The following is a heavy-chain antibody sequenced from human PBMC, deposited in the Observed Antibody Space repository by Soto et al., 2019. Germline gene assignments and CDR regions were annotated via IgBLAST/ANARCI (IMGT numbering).Heavy chain of an antibody. J-gene: IGHJ5*02. Sequence: SETLSLTCAVYGGSFSGYYWSWLRQPQGKGLEWIGEINHSGSTNYNPSPKSRVTISVDTSKNQFSLKLSSVTAADTAVYYCARVVVGVVVPAAPNWFDPWGQGTLVTVSS. CDR2: INHSGST. CDR3: ARVVVGVVVPAAPNWFDP. D-gene: IGHD2-2*01. CDR1: GGSFSGYY. V-gene: IGHV4-34*01.